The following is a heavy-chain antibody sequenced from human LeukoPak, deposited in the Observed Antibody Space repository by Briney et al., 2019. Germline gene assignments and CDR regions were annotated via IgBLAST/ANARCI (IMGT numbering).Heavy chain of an antibody. CDR2: IYTGGST. CDR3: ARLSGTYSGY. D-gene: IGHD1-26*01. Sequence: GGSLRLSCAASGFTVSSNYMTWVRQAPGKGLECVSVIYTGGSTYYADSVKGRFTISRDNSKNTLDLQMNSLRAEDTAVYYCARLSGTYSGYWGQGTLVTVSS. V-gene: IGHV3-66*04. CDR1: GFTVSSNY. J-gene: IGHJ4*02.